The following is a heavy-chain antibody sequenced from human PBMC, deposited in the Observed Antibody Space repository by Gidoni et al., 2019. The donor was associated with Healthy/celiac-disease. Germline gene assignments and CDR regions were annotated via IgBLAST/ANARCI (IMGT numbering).Heavy chain of an antibody. J-gene: IGHJ6*02. CDR2: IYPGDSDT. Sequence: EVQLVQSGAEVKKPGESLQISCKGSGYSFTSYWIGWVRQMPGKGLEWMGVIYPGDSDTRYSPSFQGQVTISADKSISTAYLQWSSLKASDTAMYYCASSEYSSPDYYYGMDVWGQGTTVTVSS. CDR3: ASSEYSSPDYYYGMDV. CDR1: GYSFTSYW. D-gene: IGHD6-6*01. V-gene: IGHV5-51*03.